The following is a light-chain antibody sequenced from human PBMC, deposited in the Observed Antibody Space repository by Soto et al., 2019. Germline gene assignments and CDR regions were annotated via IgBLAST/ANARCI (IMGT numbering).Light chain of an antibody. Sequence: DIQMTQSPSTLSASVGDRVTITCRASQSISRWLAWYQQKPGKAPKLLNYDASTLESGVPSRFSGSGSGTEFTLAISSLQPDDFATYYSLQYDFYRTFGQGTRVEIK. J-gene: IGKJ1*01. V-gene: IGKV1-5*01. CDR3: LQYDFYRT. CDR1: QSISRW. CDR2: DAS.